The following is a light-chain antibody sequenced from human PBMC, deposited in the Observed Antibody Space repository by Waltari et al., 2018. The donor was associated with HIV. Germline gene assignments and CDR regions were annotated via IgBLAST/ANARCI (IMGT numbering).Light chain of an antibody. CDR3: SSYTSSSTLV. V-gene: IGLV2-14*01. J-gene: IGLJ3*02. CDR1: SGDVGGYTS. Sequence: QSALTQPASVSGSPGQSITISCTGTSGDVGGYTSVSWYQQHPGKAPKLMIYEVSKRPSGVSNRFSGSKSGNTASLTISGLQAEDEADYYCSSYTSSSTLVFGGGTKLTVL. CDR2: EVS.